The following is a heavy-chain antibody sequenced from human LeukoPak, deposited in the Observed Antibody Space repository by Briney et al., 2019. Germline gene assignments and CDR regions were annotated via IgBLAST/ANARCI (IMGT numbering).Heavy chain of an antibody. CDR1: GYTFTAYH. V-gene: IGHV1-2*06. CDR3: ARDYCSSTSCLFDY. CDR2: INPNSGDT. D-gene: IGHD2-2*01. J-gene: IGHJ4*02. Sequence: GASVKVSCKASGYTFTAYHMHWVRQAPGQGLEWMGRINPNSGDTNYAQKFQGRVTMTRDTSICTAYMELSRLRSDDTAVYYCARDYCSSTSCLFDYWGQGTLVSVSS.